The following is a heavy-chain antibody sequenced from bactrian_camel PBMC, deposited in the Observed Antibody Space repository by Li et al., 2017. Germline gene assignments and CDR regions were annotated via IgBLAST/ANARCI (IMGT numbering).Heavy chain of an antibody. J-gene: IGHJ4*01. CDR3: AATLGSRVVGAWSFEPYTYDY. CDR1: GFTFSNGG. V-gene: IGHV3S6*01. D-gene: IGHD2*01. CDR2: INSDSTGT. Sequence: HVQLVESGGGLVQPGESLRLSCAASGFTFSNGGMNWVRQAPGKGLEWVAGINSDSTGTYYTDSVKGRFAISLDAAKNSVDLQMNSLKPDDTAVYYCAATLGSRVVGAWSFEPYTYDYWGQGTQVTVS.